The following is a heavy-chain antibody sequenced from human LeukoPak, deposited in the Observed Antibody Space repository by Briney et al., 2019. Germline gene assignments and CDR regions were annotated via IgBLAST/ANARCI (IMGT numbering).Heavy chain of an antibody. D-gene: IGHD3-22*01. CDR3: ARGHYYDSSGYYYAHLIKWPYYFDY. Sequence: TTSETLSLTCAVSGGSISSGYWWSWVRQPPMKGLEWIGEIIDSGSTNYNPSLKGRITISLDKTKNQFSLNVNSVTAADTAVYYCARGHYYDSSGYYYAHLIKWPYYFDYWGQGTLVTVSS. V-gene: IGHV4-4*02. J-gene: IGHJ4*02. CDR1: GGSISSGYW. CDR2: IIDSGST.